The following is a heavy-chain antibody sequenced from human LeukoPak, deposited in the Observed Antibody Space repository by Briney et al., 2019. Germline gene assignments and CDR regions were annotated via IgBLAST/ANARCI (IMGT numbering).Heavy chain of an antibody. CDR1: GGSISNYY. CDR3: ARVREDYYDSSGPSDAFDI. J-gene: IGHJ3*02. D-gene: IGHD3-22*01. V-gene: IGHV4-59*01. CDR2: MYYSGST. Sequence: SETLSLTCNVSGGSISNYYWSWIRQPPGKGLEWSGYMYYSGSTNHNPSLKSRVTISVDTSKNQFSLKLRSVTAADTAVYYCARVREDYYDSSGPSDAFDIWGQGTMVTVSS.